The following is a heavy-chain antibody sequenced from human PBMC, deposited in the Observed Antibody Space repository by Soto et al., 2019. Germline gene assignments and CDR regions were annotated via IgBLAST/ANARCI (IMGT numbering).Heavy chain of an antibody. D-gene: IGHD1-26*01. Sequence: ASETLSLTCAVYGGSFSGYYWSWIRQPPGKGLEWIGEINHSGSTNYNPSLKSRVTISVDTSKNQFSLKLSSVTAADTAVYYCARARYSGSYYNAFDIWGQGTMVTVS. J-gene: IGHJ3*02. CDR2: INHSGST. CDR3: ARARYSGSYYNAFDI. V-gene: IGHV4-34*01. CDR1: GGSFSGYY.